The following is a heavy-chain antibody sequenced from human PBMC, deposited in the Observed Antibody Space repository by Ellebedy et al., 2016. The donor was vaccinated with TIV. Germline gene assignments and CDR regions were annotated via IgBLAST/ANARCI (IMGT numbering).Heavy chain of an antibody. Sequence: ASVKVSXKASGNTFTSYYMHWVRQAPGQGLEWMGIINPSGGSTSYAQKFQGRVTMTRDTSTSTVYMELSRLRSDDTAVYYCARDRRPDLYCGGDCYPFDYWGQGTLVTVSS. J-gene: IGHJ4*02. V-gene: IGHV1-46*01. CDR3: ARDRRPDLYCGGDCYPFDY. CDR1: GNTFTSYY. D-gene: IGHD2-21*02. CDR2: INPSGGST.